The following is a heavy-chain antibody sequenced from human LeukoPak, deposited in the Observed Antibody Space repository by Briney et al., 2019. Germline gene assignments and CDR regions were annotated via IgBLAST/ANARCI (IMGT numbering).Heavy chain of an antibody. Sequence: ASVKVSCKASGGTFSSYAISWVRQAPGQGLEWMGGIIPIFGTANYAQKFQGRVTITADESTSTAYMELSSLRSEDTAVYYCAKTMSYQHGIDYWGQGALVTVSS. CDR1: GGTFSSYA. D-gene: IGHD1-26*01. V-gene: IGHV1-69*13. J-gene: IGHJ4*02. CDR3: AKTMSYQHGIDY. CDR2: IIPIFGTA.